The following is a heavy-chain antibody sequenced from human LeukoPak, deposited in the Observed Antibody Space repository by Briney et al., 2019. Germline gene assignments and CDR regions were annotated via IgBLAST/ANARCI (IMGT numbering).Heavy chain of an antibody. CDR3: ARHICSSTTCKPYFGY. Sequence: SETLCLTCTVSGCSISSYYWSWIRQPPGKGLEWVGYIYYSGSTNYNPSLKRRVTISVETPTIPFSLQLSSVTDADMAVYYCARHICSSTTCKPYFGYWGQGTLVTVSS. CDR2: IYYSGST. CDR1: GCSISSYY. V-gene: IGHV4-59*08. D-gene: IGHD2-2*01. J-gene: IGHJ4*02.